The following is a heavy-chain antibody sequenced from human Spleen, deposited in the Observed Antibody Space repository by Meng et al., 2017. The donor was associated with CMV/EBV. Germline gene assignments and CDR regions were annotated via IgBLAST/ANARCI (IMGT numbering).Heavy chain of an antibody. J-gene: IGHJ4*02. CDR3: ARYGGSRAEVDY. CDR2: ISDDGSTK. Sequence: GGSLRLSCGASGFTFSGSAMHWVRQAPGKGLEWVAVISDDGSTKFYADSVRGRFCISSDNSKNTLYLQMNNLRPEDTALYYCARYGGSRAEVDYWGQGTLVTVSS. V-gene: IGHV3-30*04. CDR1: GFTFSGSA. D-gene: IGHD3-10*01.